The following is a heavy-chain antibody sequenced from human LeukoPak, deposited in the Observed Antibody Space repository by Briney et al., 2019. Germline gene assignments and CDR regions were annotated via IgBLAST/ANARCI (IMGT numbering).Heavy chain of an antibody. D-gene: IGHD2-2*01. Sequence: GGSLRLSCAASGFTFMSYWMSWVRQAPGKGLEWVANIKQDGSEKYYVDSVKGRCTISRDNAKNSLYLQMNSLRAEDTAVYYCARDLLYHNCFDPWGQGTLVTVSS. J-gene: IGHJ5*02. CDR1: GFTFMSYW. CDR3: ARDLLYHNCFDP. CDR2: IKQDGSEK. V-gene: IGHV3-7*01.